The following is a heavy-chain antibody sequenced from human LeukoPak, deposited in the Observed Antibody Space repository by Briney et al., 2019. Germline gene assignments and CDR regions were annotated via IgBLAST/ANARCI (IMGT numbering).Heavy chain of an antibody. Sequence: KPSETLSLTCTVSGGSFSSRSYYWGWIRQPPGKGLEWIGEINHSESTNYNPSLKSRVTMSVDTSKNQFSLKLSSVTAADTAVYYCARGRDAYNSAFDFWGQGTLVTVSS. J-gene: IGHJ4*02. CDR2: INHSEST. V-gene: IGHV4-39*07. D-gene: IGHD5-24*01. CDR1: GGSFSSRSYY. CDR3: ARGRDAYNSAFDF.